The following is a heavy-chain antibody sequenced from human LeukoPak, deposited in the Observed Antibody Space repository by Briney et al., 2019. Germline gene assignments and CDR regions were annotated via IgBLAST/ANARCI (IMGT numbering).Heavy chain of an antibody. D-gene: IGHD3-22*01. CDR3: ARGLFLSGYLDAFDI. J-gene: IGHJ3*02. CDR2: ISGSGGST. CDR1: GFTFSSYG. V-gene: IGHV3-23*01. Sequence: GGSLRLSCAASGFTFSSYGMSWVRQAPGKGLEWVSAISGSGGSTYYADSVKGRFAISRGNLKNVLYLQMNSLKVEDTALYYCARGLFLSGYLDAFDIWGQGTVVTVSS.